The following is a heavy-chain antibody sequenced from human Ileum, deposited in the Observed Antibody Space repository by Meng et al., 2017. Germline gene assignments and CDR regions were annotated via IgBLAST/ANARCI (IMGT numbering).Heavy chain of an antibody. D-gene: IGHD2-21*01. J-gene: IGHJ4*02. Sequence: QVQVEGSGPGQVKPSGTLSLACAVPGDSISTNWWNWVRQPPGKGLEWIGEIYHSGAFNYNPSLRSRVTISVDKSKNQLSLKLGSLTAADTAVYYCARGAIGTRPFDYWGQGTLVTVSS. CDR2: IYHSGAF. CDR1: GDSISTNW. V-gene: IGHV4-4*02. CDR3: ARGAIGTRPFDY.